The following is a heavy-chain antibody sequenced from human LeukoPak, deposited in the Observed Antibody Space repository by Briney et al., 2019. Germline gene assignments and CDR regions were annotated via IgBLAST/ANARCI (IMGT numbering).Heavy chain of an antibody. Sequence: GGSLRLSCAASGFRFSLYAMNWVRQAPGKGLEWVSSISSSSSYIYYADSVKGRFTISRDNAKNSLYLQMNSLRAEDTAVYYCARGGGSSSPGAFDIWGQGTMVTVSS. V-gene: IGHV3-21*01. CDR2: ISSSSSYI. CDR1: GFRFSLYA. CDR3: ARGGGSSSPGAFDI. J-gene: IGHJ3*02. D-gene: IGHD6-6*01.